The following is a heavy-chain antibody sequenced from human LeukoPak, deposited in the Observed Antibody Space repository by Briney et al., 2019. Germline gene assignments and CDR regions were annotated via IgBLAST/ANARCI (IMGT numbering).Heavy chain of an antibody. Sequence: PSETLSLTCTVSGGSISSGGYYWSWIRQHPGKGLEWIGYIYYSGSTYYNPSLKSRVTISVGTSKNQFSLKLSSVTAADTAVYYCARDDRKNWFDPWGQGTPVTVSS. CDR1: GGSISSGGYY. CDR3: ARDDRKNWFDP. CDR2: IYYSGST. V-gene: IGHV4-31*03. J-gene: IGHJ5*02.